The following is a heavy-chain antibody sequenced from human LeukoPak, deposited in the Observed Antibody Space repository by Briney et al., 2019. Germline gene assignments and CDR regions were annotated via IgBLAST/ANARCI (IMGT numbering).Heavy chain of an antibody. CDR2: IYYSGST. CDR1: GGSISSYY. V-gene: IGHV4-59*01. J-gene: IGHJ4*02. D-gene: IGHD3-16*01. Sequence: PSETLSLTCTVSGGSISSYYWSWIRQPPGKGLEWIGYIYYSGSTNYNPSPKSRVTISVDTSKNQFSLKLSSVTAADTAVYYCARDLRFGGYWGQGTLVTVSS. CDR3: ARDLRFGGY.